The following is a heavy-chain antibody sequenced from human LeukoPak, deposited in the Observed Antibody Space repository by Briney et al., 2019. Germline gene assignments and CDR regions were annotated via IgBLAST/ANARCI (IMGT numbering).Heavy chain of an antibody. V-gene: IGHV3-33*01. CDR2: IWYDASNK. CDR3: VRGVGVSRFNYLDS. J-gene: IGHJ4*02. CDR1: GFTFSSFG. Sequence: GGSLRLSCAASGFTFSSFGMHWVRQTPGKGLEWVAVIWYDASNKYYADSVKGRFTISRDNSKNTLYLQMNSLRDDDTAVYYCVRGVGVSRFNYLDSWGQGTLVIVSS. D-gene: IGHD6-13*01.